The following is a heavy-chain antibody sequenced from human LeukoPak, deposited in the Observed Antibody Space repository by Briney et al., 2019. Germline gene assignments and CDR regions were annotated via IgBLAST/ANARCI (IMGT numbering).Heavy chain of an antibody. CDR2: ISGSGGRA. CDR3: AASLPNIVVVPATKGPFGY. D-gene: IGHD2-2*01. CDR1: GFTFSTSA. V-gene: IGHV3-23*01. J-gene: IGHJ4*02. Sequence: GGSLRLSCAASGFTFSTSAMSWVRQAPGKGLEWVSAISGSGGRAYFADSVKGRFTISRDNSKNTLYLQMNSLRAEDTAVYYCAASLPNIVVVPATKGPFGYWGQGTLVTVSS.